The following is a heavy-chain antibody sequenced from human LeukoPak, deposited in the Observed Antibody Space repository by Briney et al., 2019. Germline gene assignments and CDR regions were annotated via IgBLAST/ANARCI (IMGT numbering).Heavy chain of an antibody. Sequence: GGSLRLSCAASGFTFSSYDMHWVRQTAGKGLEWVSSIGTGADTYYAGSVKGRFTISRENAKNSLYLQMNSLRAGDTAVYYCARAGGPCYYDSSGYYYGVSSAFDIWGQGTMVTVSS. CDR2: IGTGADT. V-gene: IGHV3-13*01. CDR1: GFTFSSYD. CDR3: ARAGGPCYYDSSGYYYGVSSAFDI. D-gene: IGHD3-22*01. J-gene: IGHJ3*02.